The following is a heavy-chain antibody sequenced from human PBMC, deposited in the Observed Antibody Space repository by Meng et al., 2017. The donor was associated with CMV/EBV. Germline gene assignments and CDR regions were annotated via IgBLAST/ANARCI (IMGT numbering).Heavy chain of an antibody. Sequence: FTFSSYWMHWVRQAPGKGLVWVSCINSDGSSTSYADSVKGRFTISRDNAKNTLYLQMNSLRAEDTAVYYCARGGDVLLWFGEFHLDYWGQGTLVTVSS. V-gene: IGHV3-74*01. CDR1: FTFSSYW. D-gene: IGHD3-10*01. J-gene: IGHJ4*02. CDR2: INSDGSST. CDR3: ARGGDVLLWFGEFHLDY.